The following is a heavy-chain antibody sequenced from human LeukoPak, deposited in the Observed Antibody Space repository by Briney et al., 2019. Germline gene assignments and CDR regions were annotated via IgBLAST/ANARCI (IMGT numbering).Heavy chain of an antibody. Sequence: GGSLRLSCAASGFTFSSYAMHWVRQAPGKGLEWVAVISYDGSNKYYADSVKGRFTISRDNSKNTLYLQMNSLRAEDTAVYYCARGAEQLDPTFDYWGQGTLVTVPS. J-gene: IGHJ4*02. CDR3: ARGAEQLDPTFDY. CDR2: ISYDGSNK. D-gene: IGHD6-13*01. V-gene: IGHV3-30-3*01. CDR1: GFTFSSYA.